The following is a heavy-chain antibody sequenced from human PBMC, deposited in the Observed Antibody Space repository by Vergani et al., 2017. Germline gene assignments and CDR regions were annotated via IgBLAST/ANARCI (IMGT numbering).Heavy chain of an antibody. Sequence: EVQPVESGRGLVKPGGSLRLSCTTSGFPSSSDWMSWVRQAPGKGLEWVARIRLKTDGETTDYAAPVKGRFTISRDDSQYTLYLQMNSLKTEDTSVYYCTTPTKVELRYYCDYWCQGTLVTVCS. J-gene: IGHJ4*02. CDR1: GFPSSSDW. D-gene: IGHD3-16*01. V-gene: IGHV3-15*01. CDR3: TTPTKVELRYYCDY. CDR2: IRLKTDGETT.